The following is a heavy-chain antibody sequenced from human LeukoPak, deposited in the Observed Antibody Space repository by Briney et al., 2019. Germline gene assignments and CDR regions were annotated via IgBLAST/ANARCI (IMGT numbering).Heavy chain of an antibody. CDR2: ISSNGGST. Sequence: GGSLTLSCAASGFTFSSYAMHWVRQAPGKGLEYVSAISSNGGSTYYANSVKGRFTISRDNSKNTLYLQMGSLRAEDMAVYYCARGASTIFGVVKRAYYYYYYMDVWGKGTTVTVSS. J-gene: IGHJ6*03. CDR1: GFTFSSYA. CDR3: ARGASTIFGVVKRAYYYYYYMDV. D-gene: IGHD3-3*01. V-gene: IGHV3-64*01.